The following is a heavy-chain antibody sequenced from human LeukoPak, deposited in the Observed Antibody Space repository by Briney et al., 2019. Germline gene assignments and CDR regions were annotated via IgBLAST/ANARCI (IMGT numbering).Heavy chain of an antibody. D-gene: IGHD2-15*01. V-gene: IGHV4-61*02. CDR2: IYTSGST. J-gene: IGHJ5*02. CDR3: ARGTVGYCSGGSCQGWFDP. CDR1: GGSISSGSYY. Sequence: MPSQTLSLTCTVSGGSISSGSYYWSWIRQPAGKGLEWIGRIYTSGSTNYNPSLKSRVTISVDMSKNQFSLKLSSVTAADTALYYCARGTVGYCSGGSCQGWFDPWGQGTLVTVSS.